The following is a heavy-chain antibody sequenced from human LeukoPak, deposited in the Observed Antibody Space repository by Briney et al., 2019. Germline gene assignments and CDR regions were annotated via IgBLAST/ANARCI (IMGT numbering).Heavy chain of an antibody. D-gene: IGHD3-10*01. CDR3: ARGRTDRWFGEFRNYFDY. CDR2: ISAYNGNT. J-gene: IGHJ4*02. CDR1: GYTFTSYG. Sequence: ASVKVSCKASGYTFTSYGISWVRQAPGQGLEWMGWISAYNGNTNYAQKLQGRVTMTTDTSTSTAYMELRRLRSDDTAVYYCARGRTDRWFGEFRNYFDYWGQGTLVTVSS. V-gene: IGHV1-18*01.